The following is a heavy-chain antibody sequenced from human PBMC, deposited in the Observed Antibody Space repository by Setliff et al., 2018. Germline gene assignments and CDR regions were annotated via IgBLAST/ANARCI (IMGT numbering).Heavy chain of an antibody. CDR3: AKEFVVISFVKNIHHHYGMDV. V-gene: IGHV4-61*02. CDR2: IYTSGTT. Sequence: TLSLTCTVSGASLSSGSAYWGWFRQPAGKGLEWLGRIYTSGTTNYSPSLTGRVTISADTSKNQISLTLSSVSAADTAAYYCAKEFVVISFVKNIHHHYGMDVWGQGTTVTVSS. J-gene: IGHJ6*02. D-gene: IGHD2-21*01. CDR1: GASLSSGSAY.